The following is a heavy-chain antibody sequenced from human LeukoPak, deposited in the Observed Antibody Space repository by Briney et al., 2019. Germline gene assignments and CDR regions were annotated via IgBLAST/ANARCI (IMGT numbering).Heavy chain of an antibody. Sequence: PSETLSLTCTVSGGSISSSSYYWGWIRQPPGKGLEWIGSIYYSGSTYYNPSLKSRVTISVDTSKNQFSLKLSSVTAADTAVYYCAGRLRLGELSSPGAFDIWGQGTMVTVSS. CDR1: GGSISSSSYY. J-gene: IGHJ3*02. D-gene: IGHD3-16*02. CDR3: AGRLRLGELSSPGAFDI. CDR2: IYYSGST. V-gene: IGHV4-39*01.